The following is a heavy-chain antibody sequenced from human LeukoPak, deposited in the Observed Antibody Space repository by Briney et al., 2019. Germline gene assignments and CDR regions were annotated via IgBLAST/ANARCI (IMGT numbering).Heavy chain of an antibody. J-gene: IGHJ6*02. CDR2: MNPNSGNT. Sequence: ASVKVSCKASGYTFTSYDINWVRQATGQGLGWMGWMNPNSGNTGYAQKFQGRVTMTRNTSISTAYMELSSLRSEDTAVYYCARGRKRLLIFRSHLRSYGMDVWGQGTTVTVSS. CDR1: GYTFTSYD. V-gene: IGHV1-8*01. CDR3: ARGRKRLLIFRSHLRSYGMDV. D-gene: IGHD2-15*01.